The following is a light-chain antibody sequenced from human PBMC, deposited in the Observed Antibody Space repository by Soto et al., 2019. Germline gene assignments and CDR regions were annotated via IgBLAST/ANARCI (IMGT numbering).Light chain of an antibody. V-gene: IGLV2-14*03. Sequence: QSALTQPAAGSGSPGQSITISCTGTSGDIDTYDFVSWYQVHPGKAPKLMIYDVTYRPSGVSDRFTGPRSDNAASLTISGLQPEDEAVYYCNSYTTNNAFVFGTGTKVTVL. J-gene: IGLJ1*01. CDR2: DVT. CDR3: NSYTTNNAFV. CDR1: SGDIDTYDF.